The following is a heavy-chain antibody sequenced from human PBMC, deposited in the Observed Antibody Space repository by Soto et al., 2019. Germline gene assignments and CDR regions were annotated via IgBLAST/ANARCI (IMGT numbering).Heavy chain of an antibody. Sequence: QVQLQQWGAGLLKPSETLSLTCAVYGGSFSGYYWSWIRQPPGKGLEWIGEINHSGSTNYNPSLKSRVTISVDTSKNQFSLKLSSVTATDTAVYYCAAKKYYYGSGSHDPWGQGTLVTVSS. V-gene: IGHV4-34*01. CDR1: GGSFSGYY. J-gene: IGHJ5*02. CDR3: AAKKYYYGSGSHDP. CDR2: INHSGST. D-gene: IGHD3-10*01.